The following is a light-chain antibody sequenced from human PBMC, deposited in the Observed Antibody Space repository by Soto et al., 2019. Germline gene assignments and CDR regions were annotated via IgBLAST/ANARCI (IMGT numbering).Light chain of an antibody. CDR1: QSISSW. Sequence: DIQMTQSPSTLSASVGDRVTITCRASQSISSWLAWYQQKPGKAPKLLIYDASSLESGVPSRFSGSGSGTELTLTISSLQPDDFATYYCQQYNSYSLLAFGPGTKVDIK. J-gene: IGKJ3*01. V-gene: IGKV1-5*01. CDR2: DAS. CDR3: QQYNSYSLLA.